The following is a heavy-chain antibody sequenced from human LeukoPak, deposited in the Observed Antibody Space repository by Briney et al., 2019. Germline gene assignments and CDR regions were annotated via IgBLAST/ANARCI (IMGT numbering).Heavy chain of an antibody. CDR3: ARDQKAARKIYGMDV. J-gene: IGHJ6*02. Sequence: GGSLRLSCAASGFTFSSYAMSWVRQAPGKGLEWVSSISSSSSYIYYADSVKGRFTISRDNAKNSLYLQMNSLRAEDTAVYYCARDQKAARKIYGMDVWGQGTTVTVSS. D-gene: IGHD6-6*01. V-gene: IGHV3-21*01. CDR1: GFTFSSYA. CDR2: ISSSSSYI.